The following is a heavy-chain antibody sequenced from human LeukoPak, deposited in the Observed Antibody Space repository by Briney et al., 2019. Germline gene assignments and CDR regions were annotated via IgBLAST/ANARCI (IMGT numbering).Heavy chain of an antibody. J-gene: IGHJ4*02. Sequence: SETLSLTCTVSLDSTTSNFWGWVRQPPGKGLEWIGDIHRSGSPNYNPSLQSRVTISIDRSRNEIALELSSVTAADTAVYACAREILGGFNPGAYWGQGTLVTVSS. CDR2: IHRSGSP. CDR3: AREILGGFNPGAY. D-gene: IGHD1-14*01. CDR1: LDSTTSNF. V-gene: IGHV4-59*12.